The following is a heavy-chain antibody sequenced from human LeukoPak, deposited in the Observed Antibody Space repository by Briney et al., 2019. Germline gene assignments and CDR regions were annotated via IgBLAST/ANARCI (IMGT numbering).Heavy chain of an antibody. D-gene: IGHD6-19*01. J-gene: IGHJ4*02. CDR3: VRDVFLGAVACRRGDY. CDR2: LIPLLGTT. V-gene: IGHV1-69*10. CDR1: EGTFDSYG. Sequence: GASVKVSCKASEGTFDSYGISWVRQAPGQGLEWIGALIPLLGTTNYAQRLQGRVTITADKSTSTAYMELTSLRFEDTAVYYCVRDVFLGAVACRRGDYWGQGTLVTVSS.